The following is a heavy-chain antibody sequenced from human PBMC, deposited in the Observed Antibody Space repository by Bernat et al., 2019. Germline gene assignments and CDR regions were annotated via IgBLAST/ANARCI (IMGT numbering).Heavy chain of an antibody. CDR3: AMGYSSGWPFDY. CDR1: GGSISSSSYY. J-gene: IGHJ4*02. V-gene: IGHV4-39*01. Sequence: QLQLQESGPGLVKPSETLSLTCTVSGGSISSSSYYWGWIRQPPGKGLEWIGSIYYSGSTYYNPSLKSRVTISVDTSKNQFSLKLSSVTAADTAVYYCAMGYSSGWPFDYWGQGTLVTVSS. CDR2: IYYSGST. D-gene: IGHD6-19*01.